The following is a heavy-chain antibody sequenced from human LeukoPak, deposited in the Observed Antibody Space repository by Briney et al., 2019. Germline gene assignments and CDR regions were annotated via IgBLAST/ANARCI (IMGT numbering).Heavy chain of an antibody. J-gene: IGHJ4*02. CDR1: GYTFTSYV. V-gene: IGHV1-18*01. D-gene: IGHD3-22*01. CDR3: ARDRVSYSDSSGYYR. Sequence: GASVKVSCKASGYTFTSYVISWVRQAPGQGLGWMGWINAYNGNTNYAQNLQGRVTMTTDTSSSTAYMELRSLRSDDTAVYYCARDRVSYSDSSGYYRWGQGTLVTVSS. CDR2: INAYNGNT.